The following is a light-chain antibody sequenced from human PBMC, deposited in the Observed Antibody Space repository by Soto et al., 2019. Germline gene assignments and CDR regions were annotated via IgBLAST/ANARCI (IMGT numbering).Light chain of an antibody. CDR2: GAS. CDR1: QSVSSSY. Sequence: EIVLTQSPGTLSLSPGERATLSCRASQSVSSSYLAWYQQKPGQAPRLLIYGASSRATGIPDRFSGSGSGTAFTLTISRLEPEHCAVYYGQQYGSSPFTFGPGTKVDIK. CDR3: QQYGSSPFT. V-gene: IGKV3-20*01. J-gene: IGKJ3*01.